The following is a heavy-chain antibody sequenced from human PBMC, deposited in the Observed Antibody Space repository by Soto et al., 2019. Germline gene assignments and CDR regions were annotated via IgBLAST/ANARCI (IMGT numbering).Heavy chain of an antibody. CDR3: AREGSLGLAV. CDR1: GFIFSSFW. V-gene: IGHV3-74*03. CDR2: INGDGASL. D-gene: IGHD3-10*01. J-gene: IGHJ6*02. Sequence: EVRLEEAGGGFVQPGGSLRVSCSGSGFIFSSFWMHWVRQGPGKGLEWVSRINGDGASLAYADSVKGRFSISRDNVKNTLHLQMNRLGADDTAVYFCAREGSLGLAVWGRGTTVTVS.